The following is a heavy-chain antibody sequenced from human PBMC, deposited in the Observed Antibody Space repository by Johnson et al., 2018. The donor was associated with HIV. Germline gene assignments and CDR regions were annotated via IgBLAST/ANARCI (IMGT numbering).Heavy chain of an antibody. CDR2: ISSNGGST. J-gene: IGHJ3*02. V-gene: IGHV3-64*01. D-gene: IGHD6-13*01. Sequence: VQLVESGGGFVQPGGSLRLSCAASGFTFSSYDMHWVRQAPGKGLEYVSAISSNGGSTYYANSVKGRFTISRDNSKNTLYLQMGSLRAEDMAVYYCARSPFIAAAGTNAFDIWGQGTMVTVSS. CDR3: ARSPFIAAAGTNAFDI. CDR1: GFTFSSYD.